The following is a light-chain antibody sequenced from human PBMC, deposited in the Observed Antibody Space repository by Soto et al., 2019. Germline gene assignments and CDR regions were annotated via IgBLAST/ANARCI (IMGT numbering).Light chain of an antibody. Sequence: DIQMTLSPSSLSASVGDSVTITCRASQGLSSWLAWYQQKPEEASKSLIYAASRLESGVPSRFSGSGSGTDFALTISSLQPEDFATYYCQQYNSYPITFGQGTRLE. CDR2: AAS. CDR1: QGLSSW. CDR3: QQYNSYPIT. V-gene: IGKV1D-16*01. J-gene: IGKJ5*01.